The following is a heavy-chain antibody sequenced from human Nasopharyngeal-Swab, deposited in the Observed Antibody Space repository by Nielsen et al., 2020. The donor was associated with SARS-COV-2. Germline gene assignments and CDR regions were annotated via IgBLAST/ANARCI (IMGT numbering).Heavy chain of an antibody. CDR3: ATGGHSGVGYYMDV. D-gene: IGHD6-25*01. V-gene: IGHV1-24*01. Sequence: ASVKVSCKVSGYTLTELSMHWVRQAPGKGLEWMGGFDPEDGETIYAQKFQGRVTMTEDTSTDTAYMELSSLRSEDTAVYYCATGGHSGVGYYMDVWDKGTTVTVSS. CDR1: GYTLTELS. J-gene: IGHJ6*03. CDR2: FDPEDGET.